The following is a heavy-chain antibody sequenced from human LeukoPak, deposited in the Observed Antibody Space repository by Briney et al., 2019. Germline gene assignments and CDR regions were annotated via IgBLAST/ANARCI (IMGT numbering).Heavy chain of an antibody. V-gene: IGHV3-23*01. CDR1: GFSFSSYA. CDR3: AKYGAAQTYYNYGMDV. J-gene: IGHJ6*02. D-gene: IGHD4/OR15-4a*01. Sequence: GGSLRLSCAASGFSFSSYAMSWVRQAPGKGLEWDSGVSGGGETTYYADSVKGRFTISRDTSKNMLYLQMDSLRVEDTAIYYCAKYGAAQTYYNYGMDVWGRGTTVTVSS. CDR2: VSGGGETT.